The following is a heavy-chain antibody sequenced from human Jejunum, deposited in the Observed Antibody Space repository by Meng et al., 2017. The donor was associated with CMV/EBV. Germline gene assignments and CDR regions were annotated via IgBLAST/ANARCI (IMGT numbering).Heavy chain of an antibody. J-gene: IGHJ4*02. CDR3: ARDGPDYGEYINFDS. D-gene: IGHD4-17*01. V-gene: IGHV1-18*01. CDR2: ISGYNGKT. Sequence: FTSYGISWVRLFPGQGLEWMAWISGYNGKTNIARTLQDRVIVTADTTTTTAYMELRSLRSDDTAVYYCARDGPDYGEYINFDSWGQGPQVTVSS. CDR1: FTSYG.